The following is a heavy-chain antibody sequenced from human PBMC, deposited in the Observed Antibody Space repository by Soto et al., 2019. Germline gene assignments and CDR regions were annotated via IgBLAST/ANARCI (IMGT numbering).Heavy chain of an antibody. CDR2: IYYSGST. CDR3: ARSPNYYYYGFDV. J-gene: IGHJ6*02. CDR1: GGSVSIGDYF. V-gene: IGHV4-61*08. Sequence: PSETLSLTCTASGGSVSIGDYFWSCLRQSPGKRLEWIAYIYYSGSTNYNPSLKSRATISVDTSKSQVSLTLTSMTAADAALYYCARSPNYYYYGFDVWGQGTAVTVSS. D-gene: IGHD3-10*01.